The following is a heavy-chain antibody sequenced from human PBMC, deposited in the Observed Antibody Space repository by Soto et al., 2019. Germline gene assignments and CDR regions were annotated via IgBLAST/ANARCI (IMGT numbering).Heavy chain of an antibody. V-gene: IGHV4-59*01. Sequence: SETLSLTCTVSSGSISSYYWSWIRQPPGKGLEWIGYIYYSGSTNYNPSLKSRVTISVDTSKNQFSLKLSSVTAADTAVYYCARVSSGSYFDYWGQGTLVTVSS. CDR1: SGSISSYY. J-gene: IGHJ4*02. CDR3: ARVSSGSYFDY. D-gene: IGHD1-26*01. CDR2: IYYSGST.